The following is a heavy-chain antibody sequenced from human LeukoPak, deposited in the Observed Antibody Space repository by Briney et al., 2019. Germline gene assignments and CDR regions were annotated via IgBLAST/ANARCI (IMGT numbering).Heavy chain of an antibody. CDR2: ISYDGSNK. CDR1: GFTFSSYA. CDR3: ARDGIAVAVYYYMDV. D-gene: IGHD6-19*01. J-gene: IGHJ6*03. V-gene: IGHV3-30*04. Sequence: AGGSLRLSCAASGFTFSSYAMRWVRQAPGKGLEWVAVISYDGSNKYYADSVKGRFTISRDNSKNTLYLQMNSLRAEDTAVYYCARDGIAVAVYYYMDVWGKGTTVTVSS.